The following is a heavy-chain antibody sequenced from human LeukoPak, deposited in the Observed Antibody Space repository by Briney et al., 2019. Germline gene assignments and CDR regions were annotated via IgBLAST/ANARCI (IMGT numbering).Heavy chain of an antibody. CDR3: ARGNYDSRSEWFDS. CDR2: INSNSGGT. D-gene: IGHD3-22*01. Sequence: GASVKVSCKASGYTFTGYFMHWVRQAPGQGLEWLGFINSNSGGTNYAQKFQGRVTMTRDTSISTAYMELSSLASDDTAVYYCARGNYDSRSEWFDSWGQGTLATVSS. J-gene: IGHJ5*01. V-gene: IGHV1-2*02. CDR1: GYTFTGYF.